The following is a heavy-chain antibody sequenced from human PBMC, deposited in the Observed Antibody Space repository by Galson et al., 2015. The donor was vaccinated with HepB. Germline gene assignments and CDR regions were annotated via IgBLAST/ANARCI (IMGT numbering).Heavy chain of an antibody. D-gene: IGHD4-11*01. CDR2: IIPMFGPA. J-gene: IGHJ4*02. CDR3: AIFNSRTTAFDY. CDR1: GGTFSSYA. Sequence: SVKVSCKASGGTFSSYAINWLRQAPGQGLERMGGIIPMFGPADYAQKFQGRVTITADESTSTAYMDLNSLRSEDTAVYYCAIFNSRTTAFDYWGQGTLVTVSS. V-gene: IGHV1-69*13.